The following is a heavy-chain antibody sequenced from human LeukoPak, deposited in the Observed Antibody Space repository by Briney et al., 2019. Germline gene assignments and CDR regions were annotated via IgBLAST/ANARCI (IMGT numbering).Heavy chain of an antibody. Sequence: GGSLRLSCEASGFTFGNYAMNWVRQAPGKGLEWVAVTVGGGDGTYYADSVKGRFTISRDNSNNTLYLQMNSLRAEDTAVYYCAKLTTSWGQGTLVTVSS. J-gene: IGHJ4*02. CDR1: GFTFGNYA. CDR2: TVGGGDGT. V-gene: IGHV3-23*01. D-gene: IGHD4-11*01. CDR3: AKLTTS.